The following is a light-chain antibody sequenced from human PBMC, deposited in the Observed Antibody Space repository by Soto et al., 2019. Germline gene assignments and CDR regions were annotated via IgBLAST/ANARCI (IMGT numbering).Light chain of an antibody. CDR1: SSDVGGYNY. J-gene: IGLJ1*01. V-gene: IGLV2-8*01. CDR2: EVS. Sequence: QSALTQPPCASGSPGQSVTISCTGPSSDVGGYNYVSWYQQHPGKAPKLMIYEVSKRPSGVPDRFSGSKSGNTASLTVSGLEAEDEADYYCSSYAGTHNYVFGTGTKLTVL. CDR3: SSYAGTHNYV.